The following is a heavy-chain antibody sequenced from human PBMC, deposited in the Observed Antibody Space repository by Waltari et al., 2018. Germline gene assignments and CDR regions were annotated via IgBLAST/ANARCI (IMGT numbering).Heavy chain of an antibody. CDR3: ASTLCTSTTCYTRDDAFDI. CDR2: IYPSGNT. Sequence: QVQLQESGPGLVKPSETLSLTCSVSGGSISRYYWSWIRPPAGKGLEWIGRIYPSGNTNYNPSLKSRVAMSVDTSKNQFSLRLSSVTAADTAVYYCASTLCTSTTCYTRDDAFDIWGQGTMVTVSP. CDR1: GGSISRYY. D-gene: IGHD2-2*02. J-gene: IGHJ3*02. V-gene: IGHV4-4*07.